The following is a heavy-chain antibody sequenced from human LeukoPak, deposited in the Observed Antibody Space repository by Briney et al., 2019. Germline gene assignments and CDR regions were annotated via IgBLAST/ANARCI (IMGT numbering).Heavy chain of an antibody. CDR2: IVSDGFNS. V-gene: IGHV3-23*01. D-gene: IGHD3-10*01. CDR1: GFTFSSYP. Sequence: GGSLRLSCAASGFTFSSYPMNWVRQAPGKGLEWVATIVSDGFNSYYTDSVKGRFAISRDNSKQTIYLQMNSLRAEDTAVYYCAKDLVLFFGDTRGQGTLVPVSS. J-gene: IGHJ5*02. CDR3: AKDLVLFFGDT.